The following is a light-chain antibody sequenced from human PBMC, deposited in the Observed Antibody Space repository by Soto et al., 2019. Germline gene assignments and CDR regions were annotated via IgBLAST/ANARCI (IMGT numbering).Light chain of an antibody. CDR2: DVS. J-gene: IGLJ2*01. CDR1: SSDVGGYNY. CDR3: NSYTSNNTVV. Sequence: QSALTQPASVSGSPGQSITISCTGTSSDVGGYNYVSWYQQHPGKAPKLMIYDVSNRPSGVSNRFSGSKSDNTASLTISGLQAEDEADYYCNSYTSNNTVVFGGGTKLTVL. V-gene: IGLV2-14*01.